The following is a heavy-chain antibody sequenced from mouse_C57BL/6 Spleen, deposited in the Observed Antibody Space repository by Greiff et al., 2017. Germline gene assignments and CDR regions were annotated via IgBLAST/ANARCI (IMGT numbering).Heavy chain of an antibody. Sequence: VQLQQPGAELVMPGASVKLSCKASGYTFTSYWMHWVKQRPGQGLEWIGEIDPSDSYTNYNQKFKSKPTLTVDKSSSTAYMQLSSLTSEDSAVYYCARGDYYAMDYWGQGTSVTVSS. J-gene: IGHJ4*01. CDR2: IDPSDSYT. CDR1: GYTFTSYW. CDR3: ARGDYYAMDY. V-gene: IGHV1-69*01.